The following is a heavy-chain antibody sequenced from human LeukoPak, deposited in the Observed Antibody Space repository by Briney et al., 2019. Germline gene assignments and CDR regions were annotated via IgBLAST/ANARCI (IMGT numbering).Heavy chain of an antibody. V-gene: IGHV3-11*04. CDR3: ARDPNWSGYSPYFDY. J-gene: IGHJ4*02. D-gene: IGHD3-3*01. Sequence: GGSLRLSCAASGFTFSDYYMSWIRQAPGKGLEWVSYISSSGSTIYYADSVKGRFTISRDNAKNSLHLQMNSLRAEDTAVYYCARDPNWSGYSPYFDYWGQGTLVTVSS. CDR1: GFTFSDYY. CDR2: ISSSGSTI.